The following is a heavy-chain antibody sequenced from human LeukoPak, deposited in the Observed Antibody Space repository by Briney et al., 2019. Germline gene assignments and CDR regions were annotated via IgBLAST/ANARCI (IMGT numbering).Heavy chain of an antibody. V-gene: IGHV1-2*02. CDR3: ARDRYPYDSSGAPFNWFDP. Sequence: ASVKVSCKASGYTFTGYYMHWVRQAPGQGLEWMGWINPNSGGTNYAQKFQGRVTMTRDTSISTAYMELSRLRSDDTAVHYCARDRYPYDSSGAPFNWFDPWGQGTLVTVSS. CDR1: GYTFTGYY. J-gene: IGHJ5*02. CDR2: INPNSGGT. D-gene: IGHD3-22*01.